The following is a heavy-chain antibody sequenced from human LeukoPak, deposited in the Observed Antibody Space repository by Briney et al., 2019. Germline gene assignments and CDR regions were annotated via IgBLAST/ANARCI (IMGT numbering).Heavy chain of an antibody. CDR2: IYHSGST. D-gene: IGHD3-22*01. CDR1: GYSISSGYY. Sequence: SETLSLTCTVSGYSISSGYYWGWIRPPPGKGLEWIGSIYHSGSTYYNPSLKSRVTISVDTSKNQFSLKLSSVTAADTAVYYCARDGFYDSSGYYQEEFDPWGQGTLVTVSS. J-gene: IGHJ5*02. CDR3: ARDGFYDSSGYYQEEFDP. V-gene: IGHV4-38-2*02.